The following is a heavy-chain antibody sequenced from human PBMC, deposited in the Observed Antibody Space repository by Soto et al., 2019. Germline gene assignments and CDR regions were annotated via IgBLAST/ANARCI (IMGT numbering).Heavy chain of an antibody. CDR1: GGSFSGYY. V-gene: IGHV4-34*01. J-gene: IGHJ4*02. CDR3: ARGSPITYGSGSPIADY. Sequence: SETLSLTCAVYGGSFSGYYWSWIRQPPGKGLEWIGEINHSGSTNYNPSLKSRVTISVDTSKNQFSLKLSSVTAADTAVYYCARGSPITYGSGSPIADYWGQGTLVTVSS. CDR2: INHSGST. D-gene: IGHD3-10*01.